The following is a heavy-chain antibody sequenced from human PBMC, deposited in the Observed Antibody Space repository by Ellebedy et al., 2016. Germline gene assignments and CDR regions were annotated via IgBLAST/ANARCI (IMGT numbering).Heavy chain of an antibody. V-gene: IGHV3-21*01. Sequence: GGSLRLXCAASGFTFSSYSMNWVRQAPGKGLEWVSSISSSSSYIYYADSVKGRFTISRDNAKNSLYLQMNSLRAEDTAVYYCARDLTVVTVFDYWGQGTLVTVSS. D-gene: IGHD4-23*01. CDR1: GFTFSSYS. CDR3: ARDLTVVTVFDY. J-gene: IGHJ4*02. CDR2: ISSSSSYI.